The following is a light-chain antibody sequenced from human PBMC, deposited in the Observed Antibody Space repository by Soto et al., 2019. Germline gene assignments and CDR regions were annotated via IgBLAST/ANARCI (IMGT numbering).Light chain of an antibody. CDR1: QGVSSSY. Sequence: IVLTHSPGTLSLSPGARATLSCRASQGVSSSYLAWYQEKAGQAPSLLIFDASNRAAGIPARFSGSESGTDVTRTIRSIMPEDFAVYYCQQRSYWQSFGQGT. CDR3: QQRSYWQS. J-gene: IGKJ1*01. CDR2: DAS. V-gene: IGKV3D-20*02.